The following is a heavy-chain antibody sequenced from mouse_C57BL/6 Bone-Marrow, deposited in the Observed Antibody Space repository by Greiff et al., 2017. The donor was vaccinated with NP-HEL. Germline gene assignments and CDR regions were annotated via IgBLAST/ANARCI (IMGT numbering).Heavy chain of an antibody. V-gene: IGHV2-9-1*01. CDR3: CRRNDEDSFAY. Sequence: QVQLQQSGPGLVAPSQSLSITCTVSGFSFTSYAISWVSQPPGKGLEWLGVIWTGGGTNYKSALKSRLSISKDNSKSKVFLIMNSRQTYDTTRYYCCRRNDEDSFAYWDRGTLVTVSA. J-gene: IGHJ3*01. CDR1: GFSFTSYA. CDR2: IWTGGGT.